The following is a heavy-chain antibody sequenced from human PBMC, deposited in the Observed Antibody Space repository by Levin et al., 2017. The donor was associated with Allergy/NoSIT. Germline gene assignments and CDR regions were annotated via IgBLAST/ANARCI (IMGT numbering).Heavy chain of an antibody. CDR1: GFTFSNYA. J-gene: IGHJ4*02. Sequence: PGGSLRLSCAASGFTFSNYAMGWVRQAPGKGLEWVSGITGSGGRTYYAGSVKGLFTISRDNSRNTLHLQMNSLRAEDTAVYYWAKVQAADGIYPFDYWGQGTLVTVSS. CDR2: ITGSGGRT. CDR3: AKVQAADGIYPFDY. D-gene: IGHD6-13*01. V-gene: IGHV3-23*01.